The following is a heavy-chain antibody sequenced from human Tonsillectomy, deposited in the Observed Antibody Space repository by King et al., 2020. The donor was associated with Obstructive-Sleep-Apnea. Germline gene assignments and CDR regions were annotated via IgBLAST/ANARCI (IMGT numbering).Heavy chain of an antibody. V-gene: IGHV3-74*01. Sequence: EVQLVESGGGLVQPGGSLRLSCAASGFTFSSYWMHWVRQAPGKGLVWVSRINSEGSSTTYADSVKGRFTISRDDAKNTLYLQMNSLRAEDTAVYYCARGGRSYGSGAFGFDYWGQGTLVTVSS. CDR2: INSEGSST. CDR3: ARGGRSYGSGAFGFDY. D-gene: IGHD3-10*01. J-gene: IGHJ4*02. CDR1: GFTFSSYW.